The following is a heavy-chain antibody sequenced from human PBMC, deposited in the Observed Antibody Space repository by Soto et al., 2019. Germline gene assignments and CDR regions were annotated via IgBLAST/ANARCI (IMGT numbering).Heavy chain of an antibody. CDR2: IYYSGST. J-gene: IGHJ4*02. V-gene: IGHV4-30-4*01. Sequence: SETLSLTCTVSGGSISSGDYYWSWIRPPPGKGLEWIGYIYYSGSTYYTPSLKSRVTISVDTSKNQFSLKLSSVTAADTAVYYCASRIAAAGTPLYWGQGTLVTVSS. CDR1: GGSISSGDYY. D-gene: IGHD6-13*01. CDR3: ASRIAAAGTPLY.